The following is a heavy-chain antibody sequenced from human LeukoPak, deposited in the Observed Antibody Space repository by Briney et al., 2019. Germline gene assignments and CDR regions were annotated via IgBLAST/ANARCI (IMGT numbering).Heavy chain of an antibody. CDR2: ISSSGSTT. CDR1: GVTFSDSY. Sequence: GGSLRLSCAASGVTFSDSYMSWIRQAPGKGPEWVSHISSSGSTTSYAASVKGRYIIYRDNSKNTVSLQMNSLTVEDTAVYYCARWLEGPHLRNSYFDYWGQGILVAVSS. D-gene: IGHD1-1*01. J-gene: IGHJ4*02. CDR3: ARWLEGPHLRNSYFDY. V-gene: IGHV3-11*04.